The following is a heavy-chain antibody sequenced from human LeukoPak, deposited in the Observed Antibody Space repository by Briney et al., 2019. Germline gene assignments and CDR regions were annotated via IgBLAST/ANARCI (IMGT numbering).Heavy chain of an antibody. Sequence: SETLSLTCAVYGGSFSGYYWSWIRQPPGKGLEWIGEINHSGSTNYNPSLKSRVTISVDTSKNQFSLKLSSVTAADTAVYYCARDGSSWYEVNWFDPWGQGTLVTVSS. CDR1: GGSFSGYY. J-gene: IGHJ5*02. CDR2: INHSGST. D-gene: IGHD6-13*01. CDR3: ARDGSSWYEVNWFDP. V-gene: IGHV4-34*01.